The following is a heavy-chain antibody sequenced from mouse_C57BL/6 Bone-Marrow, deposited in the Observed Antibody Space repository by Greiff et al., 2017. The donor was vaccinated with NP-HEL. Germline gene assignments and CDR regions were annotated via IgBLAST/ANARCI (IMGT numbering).Heavy chain of an antibody. CDR1: GYTFTSYG. J-gene: IGHJ3*01. Sequence: VQLQESGAELARPGASVKLSCKASGYTFTSYGLSWVKQRTGQGLEWIGEIYPRSGNTYYNEKFKGKATLTADKSSSTAYMELRSLTSEDSSVYFCSKGYYSNSFAYWGQGTLVTVSA. V-gene: IGHV1-81*01. D-gene: IGHD2-5*01. CDR2: IYPRSGNT. CDR3: SKGYYSNSFAY.